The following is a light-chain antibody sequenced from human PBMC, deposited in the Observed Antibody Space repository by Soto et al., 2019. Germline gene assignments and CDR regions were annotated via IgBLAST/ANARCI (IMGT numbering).Light chain of an antibody. Sequence: EIVMTQSPATLSVSPGERATLSCRASQSVSSNFAWYQQKPGQAPTLLIYGASTRATGIPARFSGSGSGTDFTLTISSLPSDDFAVYYYQQDNNWLTFGGGTKVEIK. J-gene: IGKJ4*01. CDR3: QQDNNWLT. V-gene: IGKV3-15*01. CDR1: QSVSSN. CDR2: GAS.